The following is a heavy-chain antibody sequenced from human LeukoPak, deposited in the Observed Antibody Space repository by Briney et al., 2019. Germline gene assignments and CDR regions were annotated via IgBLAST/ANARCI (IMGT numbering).Heavy chain of an antibody. CDR3: ARRPFAEQNQAKTYSSSWAGFYYYYYYYMDV. Sequence: SETLSLTCTVSGGSISSSSYYWGWIRQPPGKGLEWIGSIYYSGSTYYNPSLKSRVTISVDTSKNQFSLKLSSVTAADTAVYYCARRPFAEQNQAKTYSSSWAGFYYYYYYYMDVWGKGTTVTVSS. CDR1: GGSISSSSYY. V-gene: IGHV4-39*07. J-gene: IGHJ6*03. D-gene: IGHD6-13*01. CDR2: IYYSGST.